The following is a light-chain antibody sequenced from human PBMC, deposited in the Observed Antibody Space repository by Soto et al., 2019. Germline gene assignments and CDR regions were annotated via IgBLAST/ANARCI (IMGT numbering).Light chain of an antibody. CDR3: QQFNSYPPLT. Sequence: AIVLSQSPSSLSASVGDRVTITCRASQGISSALAWYQQKPGKAPKLLIYDASSLESGVPSRFSGSGSGTDFTLTISSLQPEDFATYYCQQFNSYPPLTFGGGTKV. CDR1: QGISSA. CDR2: DAS. V-gene: IGKV1-13*02. J-gene: IGKJ4*01.